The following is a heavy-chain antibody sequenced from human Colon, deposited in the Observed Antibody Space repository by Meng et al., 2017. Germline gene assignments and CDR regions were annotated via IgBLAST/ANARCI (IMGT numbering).Heavy chain of an antibody. Sequence: GESLKISCAASGFTFSSYWMSWVRQAPGKGLEWVANIKQDGSEKYYVDSVKGRFTISRDNAKNSLYLQMNSLRAEDTAVYYCAGCIGGYSSGWSDYWGQGTLVTVSS. CDR3: AGCIGGYSSGWSDY. D-gene: IGHD6-19*01. J-gene: IGHJ4*02. V-gene: IGHV3-7*01. CDR1: GFTFSSYW. CDR2: IKQDGSEK.